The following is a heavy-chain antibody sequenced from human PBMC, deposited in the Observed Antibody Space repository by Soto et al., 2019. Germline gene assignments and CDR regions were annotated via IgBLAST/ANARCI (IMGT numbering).Heavy chain of an antibody. CDR1: GDSVSSNSAA. V-gene: IGHV6-1*01. CDR2: TYYRSKWYN. J-gene: IGHJ6*03. D-gene: IGHD2-15*01. CDR3: ARVKREGYCSGGSCPPADYYYYYYMDV. Sequence: SQTLSLSCAISGDSVSSNSAAWNWIRQSPSRGLEWLGRTYYRSKWYNDYAVSVKNRISINPGTSKHHFSLQLNSVTPEDTAVDYCARVKREGYCSGGSCPPADYYYYYYMDVWGKGTTVTVSS.